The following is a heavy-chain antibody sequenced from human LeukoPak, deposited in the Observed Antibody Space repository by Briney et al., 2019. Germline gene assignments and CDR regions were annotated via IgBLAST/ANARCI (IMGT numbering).Heavy chain of an antibody. J-gene: IGHJ4*02. CDR1: GLTFSSYG. D-gene: IGHD6-19*01. CDR3: AREESSDYTSGWYWGYFDF. V-gene: IGHV3-30*03. CDR2: ISYDGSNK. Sequence: GGSLRLSCAASGLTFSSYGMHWVRQAPGKGLEWVAVISYDGSNKYYADSVKGRITISRDNSKNTLFLQMLSLRAEDTAVYYCAREESSDYTSGWYWGYFDFWGQGTLVTVSS.